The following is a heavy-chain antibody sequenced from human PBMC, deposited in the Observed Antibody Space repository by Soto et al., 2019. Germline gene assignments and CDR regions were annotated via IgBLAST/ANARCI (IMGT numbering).Heavy chain of an antibody. CDR2: IYYSGST. D-gene: IGHD3-3*01. CDR1: GGSISSYY. J-gene: IGHJ4*02. CDR3: ARDDFWSGYGFDY. Sequence: SETLSLTCTVSGGSISSYYWSWIRQPPGKGLEWIGYIYYSGSTNYNPSLKSRVTISVDTSKNQFSLKLSSVTAADTAVYYCARDDFWSGYGFDYWGQGTPVTVSS. V-gene: IGHV4-59*01.